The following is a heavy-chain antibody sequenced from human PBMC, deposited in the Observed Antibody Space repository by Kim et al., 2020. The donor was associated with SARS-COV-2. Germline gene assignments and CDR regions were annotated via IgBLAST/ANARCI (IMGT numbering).Heavy chain of an antibody. D-gene: IGHD3-22*01. CDR2: IYYSGST. V-gene: IGHV4-31*03. J-gene: IGHJ5*02. CDR3: ARNIGITMIVEVTGWFDP. CDR1: GGSISSGGYY. Sequence: SETLSLTCTVSGGSISSGGYYWSWIRQHPGKGLEWIGYIYYSGSTYYNPSLKSRVTISVDTSKNQFSLKLSSVTAADTAVYYCARNIGITMIVEVTGWFDPWGQRTLVTVSS.